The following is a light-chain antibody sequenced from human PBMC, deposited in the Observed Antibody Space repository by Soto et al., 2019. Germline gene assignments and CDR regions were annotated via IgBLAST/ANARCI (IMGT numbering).Light chain of an antibody. Sequence: EIVLTQSPATLSLSPGERVTLSCRASQSVSSTYLAWYQQKPGQAPRLLIYGASSRATGIPDRFSGSGSGTDFTLTISRLESEDFAVYYCQQYGISPETFGQGTKVEIK. CDR2: GAS. CDR3: QQYGISPET. J-gene: IGKJ1*01. V-gene: IGKV3-20*01. CDR1: QSVSSTY.